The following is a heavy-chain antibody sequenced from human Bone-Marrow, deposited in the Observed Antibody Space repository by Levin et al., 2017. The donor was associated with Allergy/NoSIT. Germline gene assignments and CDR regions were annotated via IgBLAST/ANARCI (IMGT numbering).Heavy chain of an antibody. CDR1: GFRFDDYA. D-gene: IGHD2-21*01. CDR2: ISWNSHSI. CDR3: AKEHTFCGDALCSGFDS. V-gene: IGHV3-9*01. Sequence: SLKISCAASGFRFDDYAMHWVRQAPGKGLEWVSSISWNSHSIAYAESLKGRFTISRDNAKNSLYLQMNSLRTEDSALYYCAKEHTFCGDALCSGFDSWGQGILVTVSS. J-gene: IGHJ4*02.